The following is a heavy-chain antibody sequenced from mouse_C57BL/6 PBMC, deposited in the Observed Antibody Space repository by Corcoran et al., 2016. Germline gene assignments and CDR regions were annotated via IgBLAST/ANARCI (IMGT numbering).Heavy chain of an antibody. CDR2: INTYSGVP. J-gene: IGHJ3*01. Sequence: QIQLVQSGPELKKPGETVKISCKASGYTFTTYGMSWVKQAPGKGLKWMGWINTYSGVPTYADDFKGRFAFSLETSASTAYLQINNLKNEDTATYFCAREGNYGWFAYWGQGTLVTVSA. V-gene: IGHV9-3*01. CDR3: AREGNYGWFAY. D-gene: IGHD2-1*01. CDR1: GYTFTTYG.